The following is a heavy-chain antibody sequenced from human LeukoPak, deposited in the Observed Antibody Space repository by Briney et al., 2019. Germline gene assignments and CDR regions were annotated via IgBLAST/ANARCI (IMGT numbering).Heavy chain of an antibody. CDR3: ARKQGGTMYDV. CDR1: GGSISSSNYY. CDR2: FYSGGSA. V-gene: IGHV4-39*07. J-gene: IGHJ4*02. D-gene: IGHD1-7*01. Sequence: PSETLSLTCIVPGGSISSSNYYWAWIRQPPGKGLEWIGTFYSGGSAYYNPSLTSRVSISKDTSDNQFSLRLYSVTAADTAVYYCARKQGGTMYDVWGQGTQVAVSS.